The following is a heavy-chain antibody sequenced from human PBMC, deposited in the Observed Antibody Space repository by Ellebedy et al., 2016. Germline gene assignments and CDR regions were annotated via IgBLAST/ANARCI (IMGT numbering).Heavy chain of an antibody. V-gene: IGHV4-34*01. CDR3: ARSPLDY. CDR1: GGSFNDNY. CDR2: INHSGST. Sequence: SETLSLTCAVCGGSFNDNYWTWIRQPPGKGLEWIGKINHSGSTNYKPSLKSRVTISVDTSKNQFSLNLRSVTAADTAVYYCARSPLDYWGQGTLVTVSS. J-gene: IGHJ4*02.